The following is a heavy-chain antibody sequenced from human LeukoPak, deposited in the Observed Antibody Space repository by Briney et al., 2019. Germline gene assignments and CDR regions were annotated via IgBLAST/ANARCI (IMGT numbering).Heavy chain of an antibody. CDR1: GGSISSGDHY. V-gene: IGHV4-30-4*01. CDR3: ARHRFRDYGDYRGGFDY. J-gene: IGHJ4*02. D-gene: IGHD4-17*01. Sequence: KPSQTLSLTCTVSGGSISSGDHYWSWIRQPPGKGLEWIGYIHYSGSTSYNPSLKSRVTISVDTSKNQFSLKLSSVTAADTAVYYCARHRFRDYGDYRGGFDYWGQGTLVTVSS. CDR2: IHYSGST.